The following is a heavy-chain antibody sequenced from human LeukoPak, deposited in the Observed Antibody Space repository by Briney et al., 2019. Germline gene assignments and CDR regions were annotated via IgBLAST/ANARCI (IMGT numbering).Heavy chain of an antibody. V-gene: IGHV3-7*03. Sequence: AESLRLSCAAYGFTFSSYWMSWVRQAPGKGLEWVANIKQDGSEKYYVDSMKGRFTISRDNAKNSLYLQINSLRAEHKGVYYCANGGIAALFDYWGQGTLVTVSS. J-gene: IGHJ4*02. CDR3: ANGGIAALFDY. D-gene: IGHD6-13*01. CDR1: GFTFSSYW. CDR2: IKQDGSEK.